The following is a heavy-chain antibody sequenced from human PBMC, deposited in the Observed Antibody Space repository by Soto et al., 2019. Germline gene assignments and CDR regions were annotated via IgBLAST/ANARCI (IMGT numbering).Heavy chain of an antibody. J-gene: IGHJ4*02. Sequence: QVQLVESGGGVVQPGRSLRLSCEASGFIFSDCDMHWVRQAPGKGLEWVGVISYDGINKYYADSMKGRFTISRDNSKNMVYLQLHTLRVEDTAVYYCTKDHSTTGWAFDHWGQGALVTVSS. CDR2: ISYDGINK. CDR3: TKDHSTTGWAFDH. V-gene: IGHV3-30*18. D-gene: IGHD6-19*01. CDR1: GFIFSDCD.